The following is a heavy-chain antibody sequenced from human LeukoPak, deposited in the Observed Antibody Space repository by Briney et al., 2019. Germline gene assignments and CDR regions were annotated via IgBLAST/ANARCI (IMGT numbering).Heavy chain of an antibody. CDR3: TRQLGELLSGTLFYYYLGV. Sequence: PGGSLRLSCAASGFTFSGSAMHWVRQASGKGLEWLGHIRSEANTYATTYAVSVKGRFTISRDDSKNTAYLQMNRLKTEDTAVYYCTRQLGELLSGTLFYYYLGVWGKGTTVTVSS. CDR2: IRSEANTYAT. D-gene: IGHD3-10*01. J-gene: IGHJ6*03. CDR1: GFTFSGSA. V-gene: IGHV3-73*01.